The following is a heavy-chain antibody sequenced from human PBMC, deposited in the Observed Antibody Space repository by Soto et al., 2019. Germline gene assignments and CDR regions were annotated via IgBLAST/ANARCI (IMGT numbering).Heavy chain of an antibody. CDR2: INYRGTT. CDR3: ARDAPGAAPY. J-gene: IGHJ4*02. D-gene: IGHD6-13*01. V-gene: IGHV4-31*03. CDR1: GGSINNGDYY. Sequence: SETLSLTCTVSGGSINNGDYYWNWIRQHPEKGLEWMGYINYRGTTFYSPSLKSRIIISVDTSKNQFSLKLSSVTAADMAVYYCARDAPGAAPYWGKGTLVTVSS.